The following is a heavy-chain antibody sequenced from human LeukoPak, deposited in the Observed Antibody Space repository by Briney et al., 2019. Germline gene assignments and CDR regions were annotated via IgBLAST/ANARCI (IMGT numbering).Heavy chain of an antibody. CDR1: GYTLSNHA. J-gene: IGHJ4*02. D-gene: IGHD3-16*01. CDR3: ARDRRIKDYDPLPGY. CDR2: ISAYNGNT. V-gene: IGHV1-18*04. Sequence: ASVKVSCKGSGYTLSNHAFSWVRQAPGQGLEWMGWISAYNGNTNYAQKLQGRVTMTTDTSTSTAYMELRSLGSDDTAVYYCARDRRIKDYDPLPGYWGQGTLVTVSS.